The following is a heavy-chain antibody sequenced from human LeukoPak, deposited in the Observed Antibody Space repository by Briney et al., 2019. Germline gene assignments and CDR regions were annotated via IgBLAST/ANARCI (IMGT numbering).Heavy chain of an antibody. CDR2: IKQDGSER. CDR1: GFTFSGFS. V-gene: IGHV3-7*01. Sequence: GGSLRLPCAASGFTFSGFSMSWVRQSPTKGLEWVANIKQDGSERYYVDSVKGRFTISRDNAKNSLSLQMNNLRVEDTAVYYCARDPTAGDYWGQGTLVTVSS. CDR3: ARDPTAGDY. J-gene: IGHJ4*02.